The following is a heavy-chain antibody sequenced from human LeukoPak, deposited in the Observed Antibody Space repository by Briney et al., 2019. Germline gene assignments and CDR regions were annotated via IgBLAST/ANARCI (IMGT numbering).Heavy chain of an antibody. CDR2: LYSGGDT. Sequence: GGSLRLSCAASGFSVSDSYMCWGRQAPAKGLGWGSILYSGGDTYYSASVRGRFTISRDNSKNTLYLQMNTLSAADTAVYFCARGENYYFHTDVWGKGATVTVSS. CDR3: ARGENYYFHTDV. CDR1: GFSVSDSY. V-gene: IGHV3-66*02. J-gene: IGHJ6*03. D-gene: IGHD2/OR15-2a*01.